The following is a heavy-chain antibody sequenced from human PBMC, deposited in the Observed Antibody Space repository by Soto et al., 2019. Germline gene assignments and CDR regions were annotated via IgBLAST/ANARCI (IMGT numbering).Heavy chain of an antibody. J-gene: IGHJ6*02. CDR2: INPSGGST. CDR3: ARDTYCSGGSCYHYYYGMDV. CDR1: GYTFTSYY. V-gene: IGHV1-46*01. D-gene: IGHD2-15*01. Sequence: QVQLVQSGAEVKKPGASVKVSCKASGYTFTSYYMHWVRQAPGQGLEWMGIINPSGGSTSYAQKVQGRVTMTRDTSTSTVYMELSSLRSEDTAVYYCARDTYCSGGSCYHYYYGMDVWGQGPTVTVSS.